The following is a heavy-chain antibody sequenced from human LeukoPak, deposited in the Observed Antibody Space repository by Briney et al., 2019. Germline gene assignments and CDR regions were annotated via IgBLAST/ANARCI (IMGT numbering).Heavy chain of an antibody. CDR3: AREVYYDSSGYYLRRAFDI. CDR1: GVTFSSYA. Sequence: PGGSLRLSCAASGVTFSSYAMSWVRQAPGKGLEWVAVIWYDGSKEYYADSVKGRFTISRDNSKNTLYLQMNSLRAADTAVYYCAREVYYDSSGYYLRRAFDIWGQGTMVTVSS. J-gene: IGHJ3*02. V-gene: IGHV3-33*08. D-gene: IGHD3-22*01. CDR2: IWYDGSKE.